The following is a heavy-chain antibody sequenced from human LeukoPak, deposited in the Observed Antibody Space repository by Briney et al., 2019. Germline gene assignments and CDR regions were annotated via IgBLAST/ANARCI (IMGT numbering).Heavy chain of an antibody. CDR2: INSDGSST. CDR1: GFTFSSYR. Sequence: PGGSLRLSCAASGFTFSSYRMHWVRQAPGKGLVWVSRINSDGSSTSYADSVKGRFTISRDNAKNTLYLQMNSLRAEDTAVYYCASLRDYSAFDIWGQGTMVTVSS. CDR3: ASLRDYSAFDI. J-gene: IGHJ3*02. V-gene: IGHV3-74*01. D-gene: IGHD3-10*01.